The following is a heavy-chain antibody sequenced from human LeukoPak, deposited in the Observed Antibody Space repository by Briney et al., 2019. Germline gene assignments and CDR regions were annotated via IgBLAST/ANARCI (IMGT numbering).Heavy chain of an antibody. D-gene: IGHD5-18*01. CDR1: GFALSTSGMC. CDR2: IDWDDDK. V-gene: IGHV2-70*11. CDR3: ARIRRNYGYNFDY. J-gene: IGHJ4*02. Sequence: APALVHPTQCLTLTCTVPGFALSTSGMCVYWIRQPPGKALDWLARIDWDDDKYYSTSLKTRLTISKDTSKNQVVLTMTNMDPVDTATYYCARIRRNYGYNFDYWGPGAPVTVSS.